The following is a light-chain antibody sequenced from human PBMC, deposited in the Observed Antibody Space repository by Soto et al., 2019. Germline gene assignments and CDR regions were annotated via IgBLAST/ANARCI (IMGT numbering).Light chain of an antibody. CDR2: LNSDGSH. J-gene: IGLJ2*01. CDR3: QTWGTATVV. Sequence: QPVLTQSTSASASLGPSVKVTCTLSSGHSSYAIAWHQQQPEKGPRYLMKLNSDGSHSKGDGIPDRFSGSTSGAERYLTISSLQSEDEADYYCQTWGTATVVFCGGTKLTVL. CDR1: SGHSSYA. V-gene: IGLV4-69*02.